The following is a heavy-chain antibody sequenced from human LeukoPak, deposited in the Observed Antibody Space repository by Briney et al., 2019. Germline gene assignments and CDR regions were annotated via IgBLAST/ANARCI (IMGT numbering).Heavy chain of an antibody. CDR3: ATGTTVTYYFDY. Sequence: SETLSLTCTVSGYSISSGYYWGWIRQPPGKGLEWIGSIYHSGSTYYNPSLKSRVTISVDTSKNQFSLKLSSVTAADTAVYYCATGTTVTYYFDYWGQGTLVTVSS. V-gene: IGHV4-38-2*02. CDR1: GYSISSGYY. D-gene: IGHD4-17*01. J-gene: IGHJ4*02. CDR2: IYHSGST.